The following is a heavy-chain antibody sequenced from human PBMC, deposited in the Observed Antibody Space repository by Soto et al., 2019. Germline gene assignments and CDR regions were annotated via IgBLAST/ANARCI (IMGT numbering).Heavy chain of an antibody. CDR3: ARDDVLCDGGRCYGVPLDV. V-gene: IGHV3-66*01. Sequence: GGSLRLSCAASGFTVSSKYISWVRQAPGKGLEWVSLIQSGGPTYYADSVKGRFTTSRDTSENTVHLQMDSLRAEDTAVYYCARDDVLCDGGRCYGVPLDVWGNGTTVTVSS. CDR2: IQSGGPT. D-gene: IGHD2-15*01. J-gene: IGHJ6*04. CDR1: GFTVSSKY.